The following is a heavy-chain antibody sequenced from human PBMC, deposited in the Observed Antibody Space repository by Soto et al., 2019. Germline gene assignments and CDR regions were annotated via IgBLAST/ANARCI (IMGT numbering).Heavy chain of an antibody. V-gene: IGHV3-23*01. CDR3: VKLPVTTASYYYFGMDV. D-gene: IGHD4-4*01. CDR1: GFPFSTYP. CDR2: ISGSGIST. J-gene: IGHJ6*02. Sequence: EVELMESGGGLVQPGGSLRLSCAASGFPFSTYPMNWVRQVPGKGLEWVSGISGSGISTFYADSVKGRFTISRDNSKNTVYLQMNRLRAEDTALYYCVKLPVTTASYYYFGMDVGGQGTTFTVSS.